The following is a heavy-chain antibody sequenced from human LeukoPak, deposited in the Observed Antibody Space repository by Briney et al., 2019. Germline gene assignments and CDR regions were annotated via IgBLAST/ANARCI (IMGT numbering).Heavy chain of an antibody. Sequence: PGGSLRLSCVASGFTVSSYYLSWVRQAPGKGLEWVSVIYSGGTTYYADSVKGRFTISRDNAKNSLYLQMSSLRAEDTAVYYCAKDERNWNYNLASQTYDWGQGTLVTVSS. V-gene: IGHV3-53*01. CDR1: GFTVSSYY. CDR2: IYSGGTT. J-gene: IGHJ4*02. CDR3: AKDERNWNYNLASQTYD. D-gene: IGHD1-7*01.